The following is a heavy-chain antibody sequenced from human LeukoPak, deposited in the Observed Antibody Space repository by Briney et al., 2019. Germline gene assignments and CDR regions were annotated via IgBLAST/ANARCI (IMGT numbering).Heavy chain of an antibody. V-gene: IGHV3-48*01. CDR2: ICTSTTTI. CDR3: ASWGEGALDN. J-gene: IGHJ4*02. D-gene: IGHD1-26*01. Sequence: GGSLRLSCEASRFTFSSYSMHWVGQAPGKGGEWISYICTSTTTIYYANSVKGRFTISRDNAKKSLYLQMNSLKVEDTGVYYCASWGEGALDNWGQGTLVTVSS. CDR1: RFTFSSYS.